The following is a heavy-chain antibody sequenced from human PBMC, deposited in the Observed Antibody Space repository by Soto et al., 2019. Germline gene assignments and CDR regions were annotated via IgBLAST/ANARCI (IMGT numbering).Heavy chain of an antibody. CDR1: GFPFSNYA. Sequence: QVQLVESGGGVVQPGRSLRLSCAASGFPFSNYAMHWVRQAPGKGLEWVAVISYDGSNKYYADSVRGRFTISRDNSKNTLYLQMNSLRLEDTAVYYCARDGANDYGDFRYWGQGTLVTVSS. D-gene: IGHD4-17*01. CDR3: ARDGANDYGDFRY. CDR2: ISYDGSNK. V-gene: IGHV3-30-3*01. J-gene: IGHJ4*02.